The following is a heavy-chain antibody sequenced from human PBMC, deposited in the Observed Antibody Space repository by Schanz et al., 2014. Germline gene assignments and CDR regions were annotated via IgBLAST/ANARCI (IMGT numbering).Heavy chain of an antibody. V-gene: IGHV3-48*01. CDR1: GFSFSSYS. CDR3: ASPSGYSDYGTYFDF. Sequence: EADLVESGGGLIQRGESLRLSCSASGFSFSSYSMNWVRQAPGKGLEWLSYIDGKSTTVYYADSVKGRFTVSRDNARNTLYLQMNSLRTEDTAVYYCASPSGYSDYGTYFDFWGQGTLXTVSS. D-gene: IGHD5-12*01. CDR2: IDGKSTTV. J-gene: IGHJ4*02.